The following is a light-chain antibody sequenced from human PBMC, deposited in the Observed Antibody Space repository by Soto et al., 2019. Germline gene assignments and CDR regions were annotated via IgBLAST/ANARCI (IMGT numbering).Light chain of an antibody. V-gene: IGKV1-39*01. CDR2: AAS. CDR3: QQSYNSPRT. Sequence: DIQMTQSPSSLSASVGDRVTITCRASQTISSYLNWYQQKPGKAPKLLISAASSLQSGVPSRFSGSGSGTDFTLSISSLQCEDFSTYYCQQSYNSPRTFGQGTKVDIK. CDR1: QTISSY. J-gene: IGKJ1*01.